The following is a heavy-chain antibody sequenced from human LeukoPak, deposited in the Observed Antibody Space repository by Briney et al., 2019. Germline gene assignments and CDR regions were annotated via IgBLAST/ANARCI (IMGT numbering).Heavy chain of an antibody. CDR2: IIGSGGST. CDR3: AKGDRGGRGSYWFFHY. J-gene: IGHJ4*02. D-gene: IGHD3-10*01. Sequence: GGSLRLSCAASGFTFSSYAMSWGRQAPGKGLEWVSAIIGSGGSTYYADSVKGRFTISRENSKNKLYLQMNSLRDEDTAVYYCAKGDRGGRGSYWFFHYWGQGTLVTVSS. CDR1: GFTFSSYA. V-gene: IGHV3-23*01.